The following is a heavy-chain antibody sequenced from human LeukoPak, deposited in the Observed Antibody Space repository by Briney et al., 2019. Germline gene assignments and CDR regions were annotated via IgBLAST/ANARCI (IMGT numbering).Heavy chain of an antibody. Sequence: GRSLRLSCAASGFTFSSYGMHWVRQAPGKGLEWVAVISYDGSNKYYADSVKGRLTISRDNSKNTLYLQMNSLRAEDTAVYYCAKLGGPSGAFDIWGQGTMVTVSS. CDR1: GFTFSSYG. V-gene: IGHV3-30*18. CDR3: AKLGGPSGAFDI. CDR2: ISYDGSNK. J-gene: IGHJ3*02.